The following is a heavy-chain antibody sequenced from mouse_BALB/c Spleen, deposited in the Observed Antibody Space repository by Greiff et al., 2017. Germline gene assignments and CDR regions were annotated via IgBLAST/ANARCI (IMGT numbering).Heavy chain of an antibody. CDR1: GYTFTSYV. Sequence: EVQLQQSGPELVKPGASVKMSCKASGYTFTSYVMHWVKQKPGQGLEWIGYINPYNDGTKYNEKFKGKATLTSDKSSSTAYMELSSLTSEDSAVYYCARKDGNYPYYAMDYWGQGTSVTVSS. J-gene: IGHJ4*01. CDR2: INPYNDGT. V-gene: IGHV1-14*01. CDR3: ARKDGNYPYYAMDY. D-gene: IGHD2-1*01.